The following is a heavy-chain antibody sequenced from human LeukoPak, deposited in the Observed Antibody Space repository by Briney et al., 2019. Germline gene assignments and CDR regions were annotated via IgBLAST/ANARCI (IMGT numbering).Heavy chain of an antibody. CDR1: GYTFTGYY. V-gene: IGHV1-18*04. CDR2: ISAYNGNT. D-gene: IGHD3-3*01. CDR3: ARAAYDFWSGSYYYYYMDV. Sequence: ASVKVSCKASGYTFTGYYMHWVRQAPGQGLEWMGWISAYNGNTNYAQKLQGRVTMTTDTSTSTAYMELRSLRSDDTAVYYCARAAYDFWSGSYYYYYMDVWGKGTTVTVSS. J-gene: IGHJ6*03.